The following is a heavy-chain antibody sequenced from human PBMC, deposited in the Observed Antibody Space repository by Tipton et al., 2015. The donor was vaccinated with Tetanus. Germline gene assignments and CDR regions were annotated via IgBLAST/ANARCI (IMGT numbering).Heavy chain of an antibody. J-gene: IGHJ4*02. CDR1: GFIXXSYG. D-gene: IGHD2-15*01. CDR2: SWYDGTDT. V-gene: IGHV3-33*01. Sequence: SLRLSCAASGFIXXSYGIHWVRXXPGXGLEXVAVSWYDGTDTYYAESVRGRFTLSRDNSKNTLYLQMNSLRVHGTAVYYCAREADCSGGSCFSGDFDNWGQGTQVTVSS. CDR3: AREADCSGGSCFSGDFDN.